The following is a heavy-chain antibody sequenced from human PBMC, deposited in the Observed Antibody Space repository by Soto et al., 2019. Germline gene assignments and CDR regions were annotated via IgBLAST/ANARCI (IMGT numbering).Heavy chain of an antibody. V-gene: IGHV4-59*08. Sequence: QVQLQESGPGLVKPSETLSLTCTVSGGSITNYYCSWFRQPPGKGLEWIGYIQYNVYSAYNRSLKRRVTMSMDTSKTQFSLMLESVTATDTAVYYCARHGFGSLHGLVDVWGQGTTVIVSS. CDR2: IQYNVYS. CDR1: GGSITNYY. CDR3: ARHGFGSLHGLVDV. J-gene: IGHJ6*02. D-gene: IGHD3-10*01.